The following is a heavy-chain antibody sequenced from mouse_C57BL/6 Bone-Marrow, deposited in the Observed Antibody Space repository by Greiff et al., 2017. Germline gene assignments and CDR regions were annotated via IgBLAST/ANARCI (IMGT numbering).Heavy chain of an antibody. V-gene: IGHV1-18*01. CDR3: ARRGFRYGSSPGHYAMDY. CDR2: INPNNGGT. D-gene: IGHD1-1*01. CDR1: GYTFTDYN. Sequence: EVQLQQSGPELVKPGASVKIPCKASGYTFTDYNMDWVKQSHGKSLEWIGDINPNNGGTIYNQKFKGKATLTVDKSSSTAYMELRSLTSEDTAVYYCARRGFRYGSSPGHYAMDYWGQGTSVTVSS. J-gene: IGHJ4*01.